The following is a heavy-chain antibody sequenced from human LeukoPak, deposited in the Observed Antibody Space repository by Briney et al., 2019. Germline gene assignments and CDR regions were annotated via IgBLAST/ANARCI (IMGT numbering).Heavy chain of an antibody. D-gene: IGHD5-12*01. CDR2: ISASGGST. Sequence: GGSLRLSCAASGFTFSSSAMSWVRQVPGKGLEWVSGISASGGSTSYADSVKGRFTISRDNYKNTLYLQMNSLRAEDTAVYYCARAQGYGLHLHFDYWGQGTLVTVSS. CDR3: ARAQGYGLHLHFDY. CDR1: GFTFSSSA. V-gene: IGHV3-23*01. J-gene: IGHJ4*02.